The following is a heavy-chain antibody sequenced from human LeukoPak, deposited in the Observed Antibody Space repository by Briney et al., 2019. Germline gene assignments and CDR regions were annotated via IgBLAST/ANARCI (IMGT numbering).Heavy chain of an antibody. D-gene: IGHD4-17*01. CDR1: GFTFTNAW. V-gene: IGHV3-15*01. CDR3: TTGRRGLRGTN. CDR2: IKTKSEGETT. J-gene: IGHJ4*02. Sequence: GGSLRLSCVASGFTFTNAWMSWVRQAPGKGLEWVGRIKTKSEGETTDYAAPVKGRFTISRDDSKNTLYLQMNSLKTEDTAVYYCTTGRRGLRGTNWGQGTLVTVSS.